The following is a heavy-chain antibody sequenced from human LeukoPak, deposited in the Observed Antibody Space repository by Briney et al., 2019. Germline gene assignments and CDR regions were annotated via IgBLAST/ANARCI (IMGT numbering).Heavy chain of an antibody. CDR1: EYTFTRYY. V-gene: IGHV1-2*02. CDR3: ARYFYDSSGSSSDAFDI. CDR2: INPNSGGT. Sequence: GASVKVSCKPSEYTFTRYYMHWVRQAPGQGLEWMGWINPNSGGTNYAQRFQGRVTMTRDTSMSTAYMELSRLRSDDSAVYYCARYFYDSSGSSSDAFDIWGQGTMVTVSS. D-gene: IGHD3-22*01. J-gene: IGHJ3*02.